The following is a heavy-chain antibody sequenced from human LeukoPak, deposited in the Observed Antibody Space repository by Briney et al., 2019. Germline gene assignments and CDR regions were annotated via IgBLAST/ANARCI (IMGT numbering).Heavy chain of an antibody. CDR3: ARVPYSYGYIDY. V-gene: IGHV3-21*01. D-gene: IGHD5-18*01. CDR2: ISSSSSYI. J-gene: IGHJ4*02. CDR1: GFTFSSYS. Sequence: GGSLRLSCAASGFTFSSYSMNWVRQAPGKGLEWVSSISSSSSYIYYADSVKGRLTISRDNAKNSLYLQMNSLRAEDTAVYYCARVPYSYGYIDYWGQGTLVTVSS.